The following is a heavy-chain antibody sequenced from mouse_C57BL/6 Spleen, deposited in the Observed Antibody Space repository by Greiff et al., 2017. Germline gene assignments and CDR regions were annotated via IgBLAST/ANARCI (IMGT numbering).Heavy chain of an antibody. Sequence: EVQLQQSGPELVKPGASVKISCKASGYTFTDYYMNWVKQSHGKSLEWIGDINPNNGGTSYNQKFKGKATLTVDKSSSTAYMELRSLTSEDSAVXYCARNSNSPLDYWGQGTTLTVSS. D-gene: IGHD2-5*01. V-gene: IGHV1-26*01. CDR2: INPNNGGT. J-gene: IGHJ2*01. CDR1: GYTFTDYY. CDR3: ARNSNSPLDY.